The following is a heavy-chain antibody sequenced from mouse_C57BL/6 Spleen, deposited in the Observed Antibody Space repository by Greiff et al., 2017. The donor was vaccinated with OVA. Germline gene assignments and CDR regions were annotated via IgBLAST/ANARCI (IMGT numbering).Heavy chain of an antibody. J-gene: IGHJ3*01. V-gene: IGHV14-2*01. D-gene: IGHD1-1*01. CDR2: IDPEDGET. Sequence: VQLKQSGAELVKPGASVKLSCTASGFNIKDYYMHWVKQRTEQGLEWIGRIDPEDGETKYAPKFQGKATITADTSSNTAYLQLSSLTSEDTAVYYCASTYYYGSSYDWFAYWGQGTLVTVSA. CDR3: ASTYYYGSSYDWFAY. CDR1: GFNIKDYY.